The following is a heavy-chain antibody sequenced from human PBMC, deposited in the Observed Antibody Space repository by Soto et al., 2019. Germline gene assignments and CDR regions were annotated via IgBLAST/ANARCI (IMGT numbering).Heavy chain of an antibody. Sequence: QVQLVESGGGVVQPGRSLRLSCAASGFTFSSYGMHWVRQAPDKGLEWVAVISYDGSNKYYADSVKGRFTISRDNSKNTLYLQMNSLRAEDTAVYYCAKGYSYSVCDYWGQGTLVTVSS. D-gene: IGHD5-18*01. CDR3: AKGYSYSVCDY. CDR1: GFTFSSYG. V-gene: IGHV3-30*18. CDR2: ISYDGSNK. J-gene: IGHJ4*02.